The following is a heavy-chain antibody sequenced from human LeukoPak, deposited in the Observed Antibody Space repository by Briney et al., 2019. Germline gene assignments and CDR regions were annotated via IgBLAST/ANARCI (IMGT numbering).Heavy chain of an antibody. CDR2: LSGSGLSK. J-gene: IGHJ4*02. CDR1: GITLSNYG. CDR3: AKGIYLSSSWTFDY. Sequence: GGSLRLSCAVSGITLSNYGMSWVRQAPGKGLQWVSVLSGSGLSKYYADSVKGRFTISRDNSKNTLYLQMNSLRAEDTAIYYCAKGIYLSSSWTFDYWGQGTLVTVSS. D-gene: IGHD6-13*01. V-gene: IGHV3-23*01.